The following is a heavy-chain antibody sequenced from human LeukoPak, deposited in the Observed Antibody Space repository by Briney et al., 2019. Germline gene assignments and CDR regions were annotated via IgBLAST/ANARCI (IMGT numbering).Heavy chain of an antibody. CDR1: GDSISSYY. D-gene: IGHD3-10*01. V-gene: IGHV4-59*12. CDR2: IYYSGST. CDR3: ARASLLIYGSGSYYDY. J-gene: IGHJ4*02. Sequence: SETLSLTCTVSGDSISSYYWSWIRQPPGEGLEWIGYIYYSGSTYYNPSLESRVTISVDTSKNQFSLKLSSVTAADTAVYYCARASLLIYGSGSYYDYWGQGTLVTVSS.